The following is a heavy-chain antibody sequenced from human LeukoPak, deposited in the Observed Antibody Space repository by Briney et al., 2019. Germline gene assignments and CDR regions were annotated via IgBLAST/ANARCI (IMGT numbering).Heavy chain of an antibody. J-gene: IGHJ6*02. CDR3: AREVGENRIAAAGSVLEYYYGMDV. CDR1: GYTFTGYY. Sequence: ASVKVSCKASGYTFTGYYMHWVRQAPGQGLEWMGWINPNSGGTNYAQKFQGWVTMTRDTSISTAYMELSRLRSDDTAVYYCAREVGENRIAAAGSVLEYYYGMDVWGQGTTVTVSS. D-gene: IGHD6-13*01. V-gene: IGHV1-2*04. CDR2: INPNSGGT.